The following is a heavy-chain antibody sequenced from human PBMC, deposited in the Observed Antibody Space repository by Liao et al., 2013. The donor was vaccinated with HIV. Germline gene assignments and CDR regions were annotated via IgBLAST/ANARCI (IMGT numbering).Heavy chain of an antibody. CDR1: GGSVNGFY. CDR3: ARDRAITIFGGTTLGWFDP. J-gene: IGHJ5*02. D-gene: IGHD3-3*01. Sequence: QVQLQQWGAGLVKPSETLSLTCAVYGGSVNGFYWSWIRQSPGKGLEWIGEIDHYGSTNYNPSLKSRITISVDTSKNQFSLILTPVTVADTAVYYCARDRAITIFGGTTLGWFDPWGQGTLVTVSS. V-gene: IGHV4-34*02. CDR2: IDHYGST.